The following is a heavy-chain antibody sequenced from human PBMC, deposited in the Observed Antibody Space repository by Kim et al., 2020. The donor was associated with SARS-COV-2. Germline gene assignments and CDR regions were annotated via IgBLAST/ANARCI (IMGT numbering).Heavy chain of an antibody. CDR2: ISYDGSNK. CDR3: ARDGYCSGGSCHWFDP. Sequence: GGSLRLSCAASGFTFSSYAMHWVRQAPGKGLEWVAVISYDGSNKYYADSVKGRFTISRDNSKNTLYLQMNSLRAEDTAVYYCARDGYCSGGSCHWFDPWGQGTLVTVSS. J-gene: IGHJ5*02. D-gene: IGHD2-15*01. V-gene: IGHV3-30-3*01. CDR1: GFTFSSYA.